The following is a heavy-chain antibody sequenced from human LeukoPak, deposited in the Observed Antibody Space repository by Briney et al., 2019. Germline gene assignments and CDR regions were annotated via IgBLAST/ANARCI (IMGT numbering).Heavy chain of an antibody. CDR2: ISGSGGST. D-gene: IGHD1-26*01. V-gene: IGHV3-23*01. Sequence: GGSLRLSCADSGFTFSNYAMSWVRQAPGKGLEWVSTISGSGGSTYYADSVKGRFTISRDNSKNTLYLQMNSLRAEDTAVYYCAKGGKWDVTPFDYWGQGTLVTVSS. CDR3: AKGGKWDVTPFDY. CDR1: GFTFSNYA. J-gene: IGHJ4*02.